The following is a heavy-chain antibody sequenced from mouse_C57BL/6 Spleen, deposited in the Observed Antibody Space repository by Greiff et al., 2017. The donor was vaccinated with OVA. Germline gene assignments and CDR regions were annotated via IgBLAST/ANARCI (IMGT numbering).Heavy chain of an antibody. CDR3: ARSRDYGYAMDY. D-gene: IGHD2-4*01. Sequence: VQLQQSGPELVKPGASVKISCKASGYAFSSSWMNWVKQRPGKGLEWIGRIYPGDGDTNYNGKFKGKATLTADKSSSTAYMQLSSLTSEDSAVYVCARSRDYGYAMDYWGQGTSVTVSS. CDR2: IYPGDGDT. V-gene: IGHV1-82*01. J-gene: IGHJ4*01. CDR1: GYAFSSSW.